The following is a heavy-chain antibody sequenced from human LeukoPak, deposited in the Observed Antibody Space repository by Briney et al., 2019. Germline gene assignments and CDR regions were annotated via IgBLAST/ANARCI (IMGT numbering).Heavy chain of an antibody. V-gene: IGHV3-7*01. CDR3: ARKTPFYYYYMDV. Sequence: PGGSLRLSCAASGFTFSSYWMSWVRQAPGKGLEWVANIKQDGSEKYYVDSVKSRFTISRDNAKNSLYLQMNGLRAEDTAVYSCARKTPFYYYYMDVWGKGTTVTVSS. CDR2: IKQDGSEK. J-gene: IGHJ6*03. CDR1: GFTFSSYW.